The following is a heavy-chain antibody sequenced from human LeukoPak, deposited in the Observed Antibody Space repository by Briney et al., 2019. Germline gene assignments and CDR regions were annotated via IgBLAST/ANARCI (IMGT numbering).Heavy chain of an antibody. V-gene: IGHV3-21*01. CDR3: ARDPTNCSGGSCCTFDY. Sequence: GGSLRLSCAASGFTFSSYSMNWVRQAPGKGLEWVSSISSSSSYIYYADSVKGRFAISRDNAKNSLYLQMNSLRAEDTAVYYCARDPTNCSGGSCCTFDYWGQGTLVTVSS. D-gene: IGHD2-15*01. J-gene: IGHJ4*02. CDR1: GFTFSSYS. CDR2: ISSSSSYI.